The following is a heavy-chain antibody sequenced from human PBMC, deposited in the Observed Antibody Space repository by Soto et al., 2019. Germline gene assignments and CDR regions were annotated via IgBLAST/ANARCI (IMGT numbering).Heavy chain of an antibody. J-gene: IGHJ1*01. CDR2: IYWDDDN. V-gene: IGHV2-5*02. D-gene: IGHD1-1*01. Sequence: QITLKESGPTLVKPTQTLTLTCTFSGFSLSTSGVGVGWIRQPPGKALEWLALIYWDDDNRYSPSLKSRLTITKYPSKNQMVLTMTNMDPVDTATCYCAHPSLEQNYPTYFRHWGQGTLVTVSS. CDR3: AHPSLEQNYPTYFRH. CDR1: GFSLSTSGVG.